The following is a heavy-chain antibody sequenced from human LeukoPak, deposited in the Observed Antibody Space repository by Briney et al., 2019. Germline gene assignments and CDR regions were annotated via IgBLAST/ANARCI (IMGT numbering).Heavy chain of an antibody. CDR3: AKDRSSSIFSDNDY. CDR2: IWYDGSNK. Sequence: GGSLRLSCAASGFTFSSYGMHWVRQAPGKGLEWVAVIWYDGSNKYYADSVKGRFTISRDNSKNTLYLQMNSLRAEDTAVYYCAKDRSSSIFSDNDYWGQGTLVTVSS. J-gene: IGHJ4*02. D-gene: IGHD6-6*01. CDR1: GFTFSSYG. V-gene: IGHV3-33*06.